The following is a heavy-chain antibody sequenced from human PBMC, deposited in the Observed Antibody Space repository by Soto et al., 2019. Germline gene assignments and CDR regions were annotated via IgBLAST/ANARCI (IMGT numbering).Heavy chain of an antibody. J-gene: IGHJ1*01. CDR1: GGTFSSYA. CDR2: IIPFVNTT. CDR3: VVKDYF. Sequence: QVQLVQSGADVKKPGSSVKVSCKASGGTFSSYAVSWVRQAPGQGLEWMGVIIPFVNTTHYAQKFQGRVTITAKDPTGIPLTALSSLTSESTAALCCVVKDYF. V-gene: IGHV1-69*01. D-gene: IGHD2-15*01.